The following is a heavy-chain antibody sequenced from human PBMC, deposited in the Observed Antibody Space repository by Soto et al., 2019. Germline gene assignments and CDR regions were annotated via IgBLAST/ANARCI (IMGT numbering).Heavy chain of an antibody. D-gene: IGHD3-9*01. CDR2: FDPEDGET. CDR3: ATADKYYDILTGYYSRFLPRY. V-gene: IGHV1-24*01. CDR1: GYTLTELS. Sequence: ASVKVSCKVSGYTLTELSMHWVRQAPGKGLEWMGGFDPEDGETIYAQKFQGRVTMTEDTSTETAYMELSSLRSEDTAVYYCATADKYYDILTGYYSRFLPRYWGQGTLVTVSS. J-gene: IGHJ4*02.